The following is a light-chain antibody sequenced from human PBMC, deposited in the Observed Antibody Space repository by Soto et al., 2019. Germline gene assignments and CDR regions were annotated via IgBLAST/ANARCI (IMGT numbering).Light chain of an antibody. CDR2: EVS. J-gene: IGLJ1*01. CDR1: SRDVGGYNY. Sequence: VLTQPPPPSRAPGKVVTTSCPRNSRDVGGYNYVSWYQQHPGKAPKLMIYEVSKRPSGVPDRFSGSKSGNTASLTVSGLQAEDEADYYCSSYAGSNNVFGTGTKVTVL. V-gene: IGLV2-8*01. CDR3: SSYAGSNNV.